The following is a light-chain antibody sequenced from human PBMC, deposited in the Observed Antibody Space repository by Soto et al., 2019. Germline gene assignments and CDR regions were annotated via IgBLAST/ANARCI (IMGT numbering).Light chain of an antibody. CDR3: QQYKSYST. CDR2: DAS. J-gene: IGKJ1*01. Sequence: DIQMTQSPSTLSASLGDRVTITCRASQSLSNWLAWYQQKPGKAPKLLIYDASTLESGVPSRFSGGGSGTEFTLTINNLQTDDLATYICQQYKSYSTFGRGTKVDIK. V-gene: IGKV1-5*01. CDR1: QSLSNW.